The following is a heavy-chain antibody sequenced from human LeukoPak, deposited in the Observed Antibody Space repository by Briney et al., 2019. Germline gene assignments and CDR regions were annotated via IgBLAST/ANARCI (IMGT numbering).Heavy chain of an antibody. CDR3: ARVAPVDYYDSSGYGMDV. CDR1: GYTFTSYY. V-gene: IGHV1-46*01. J-gene: IGHJ6*02. CDR2: INPSGGST. Sequence: ASVKVSCKASGYTFTSYYMHWVRQAPGQGLEWMGIINPSGGSTSYAQKFQGRVTMTRDTSTSTVYMELSSLRSEDTAVYYCARVAPVDYYDSSGYGMDVWGQGTTVTVSS. D-gene: IGHD3-22*01.